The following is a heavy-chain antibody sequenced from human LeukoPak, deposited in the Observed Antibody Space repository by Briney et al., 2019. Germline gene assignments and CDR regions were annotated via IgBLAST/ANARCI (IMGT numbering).Heavy chain of an antibody. CDR3: AREGGEWELLRTFDY. J-gene: IGHJ4*02. V-gene: IGHV3-48*03. CDR2: ISSSGSTI. D-gene: IGHD1-26*01. CDR1: GFTFSSYE. Sequence: QTGGSLRLSCAASGFTFSSYEMNWVRQAPGKGLEGVSYISSSGSTIYYADSVKGRFTISRDNAKNSLYLQMNSLRAEDTAVYYCAREGGEWELLRTFDYWGQGTLVTVSS.